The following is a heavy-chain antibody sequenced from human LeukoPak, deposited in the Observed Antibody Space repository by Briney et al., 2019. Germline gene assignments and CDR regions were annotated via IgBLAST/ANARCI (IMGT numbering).Heavy chain of an antibody. D-gene: IGHD3-22*01. Sequence: PGGSLRLSCAVSGFTFSNYWMHWVRQAPGKGLVWVSRINSDGINTSYADSVKGRFTISRDNAKNTLNLQMNSLRAEDTAVYYCAREPYYYDSSGYISDYWGQGTLVTVSS. CDR1: GFTFSNYW. CDR2: INSDGINT. J-gene: IGHJ4*02. CDR3: AREPYYYDSSGYISDY. V-gene: IGHV3-74*01.